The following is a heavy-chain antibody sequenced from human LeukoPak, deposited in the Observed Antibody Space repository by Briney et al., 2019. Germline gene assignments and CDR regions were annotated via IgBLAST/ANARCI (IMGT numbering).Heavy chain of an antibody. Sequence: PSETMSLTCTVSGGSISSYYWSWIRQPPGKGLEWIGYIYYTETTKYNPSLKSRVTISVDTSKNQFSLKLSSVTAADTAVYHCASYDTNGHFDYWGQGILVTVSS. CDR1: GGSISSYY. CDR3: ASYDTNGHFDY. CDR2: IYYTETT. D-gene: IGHD2-8*01. V-gene: IGHV4-59*01. J-gene: IGHJ4*02.